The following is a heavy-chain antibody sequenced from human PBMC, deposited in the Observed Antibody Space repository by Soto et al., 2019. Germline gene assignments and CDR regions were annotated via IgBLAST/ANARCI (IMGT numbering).Heavy chain of an antibody. CDR1: GYSFTSYD. D-gene: IGHD2-15*01. CDR2: MNPNSGNT. CDR3: ARYPYTSYCSDGSCSYDAFDI. V-gene: IGHV1-8*01. J-gene: IGHJ3*02. Sequence: ASVKVSCKASGYSFTSYDVNWVRQATGQRLEWMGWMNPNSGNTAFAEKFRGRVTMTRDTPISTAYMELSGLTSEDTAVYYCARYPYTSYCSDGSCSYDAFDIWGQGTVVTVSS.